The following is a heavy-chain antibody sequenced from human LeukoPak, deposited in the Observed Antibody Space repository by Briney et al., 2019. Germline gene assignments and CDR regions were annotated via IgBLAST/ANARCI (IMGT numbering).Heavy chain of an antibody. V-gene: IGHV3-33*01. CDR3: AREKHAFDI. J-gene: IGHJ3*02. CDR2: IWYDGSNK. CDR1: GFTFSSYG. Sequence: GGSLRLSCAASGFTFSSYGMHWVRQAPGKGLEWVAVIWYDGSNKYYADSVKGRFTISRDNSKNTLYLQVNSLRAEDTAVYYCAREKHAFDIWGQGTMVTVSS.